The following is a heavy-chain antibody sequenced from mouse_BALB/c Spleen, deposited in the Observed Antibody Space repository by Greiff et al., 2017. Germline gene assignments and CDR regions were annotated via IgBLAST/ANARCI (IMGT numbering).Heavy chain of an antibody. CDR2: INPSNGRT. V-gene: IGHV1S81*02. CDR1: GYTFTSYW. CDR3: ARREGYDAMDY. Sequence: QVQLKQPGAELVKPGASVKLSCKASGYTFTSYWMHWVKQRPGQGLEWIGEINPSNGRTNYNEKFKSKATLTVDKSSSTAYMQLSSLTSEDSAVYYCARREGYDAMDYWGQGTSVTVSS. J-gene: IGHJ4*01.